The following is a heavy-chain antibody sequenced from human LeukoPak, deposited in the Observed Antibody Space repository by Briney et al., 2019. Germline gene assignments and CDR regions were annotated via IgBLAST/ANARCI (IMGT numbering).Heavy chain of an antibody. CDR3: AKQGPARIPIVVVTAMAH. J-gene: IGHJ4*02. Sequence: GGSLRLSCAASGFTFSSSAMSWVRQAPGKGLEWVSAISNNGGYTYYADSVQGRFTISRDNSKNTLYLQMNSLRAEDTAVYYCAKQGPARIPIVVVTAMAHWGQGTLVTVSS. D-gene: IGHD2-21*02. V-gene: IGHV3-23*01. CDR2: ISNNGGYT. CDR1: GFTFSSSA.